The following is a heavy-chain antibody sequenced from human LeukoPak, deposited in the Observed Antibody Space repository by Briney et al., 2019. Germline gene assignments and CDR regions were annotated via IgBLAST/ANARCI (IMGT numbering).Heavy chain of an antibody. J-gene: IGHJ6*02. D-gene: IGHD2-2*01. CDR2: ISGDGGTK. CDR1: GFRFSDYA. CDR3: AKTQVRYCSSTSCYAGFYYYYYGMDV. V-gene: IGHV3-23*01. Sequence: GGSLRLSCAASGFRFSDYAVSWVRQAPGKGLEWVSVISGDGGTKYYGDSVKGRFTISRDNSKNTLYLQMNSLRAEDTAVYYCAKTQVRYCSSTSCYAGFYYYYYGMDVWGQGTTVTVSS.